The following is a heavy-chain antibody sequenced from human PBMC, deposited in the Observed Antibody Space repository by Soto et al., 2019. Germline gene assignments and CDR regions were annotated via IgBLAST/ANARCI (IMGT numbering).Heavy chain of an antibody. D-gene: IGHD6-19*01. CDR3: AFSNRGAVPGLRGNW. Sequence: EVQLVESGGGLVQPGGSLRLSCAASGFTFSSYWMSWVRQAPGRGLEWVANIKQDGSEEYYVDSVKGRFTISRDNAKNSLYLQMNSLRAEDSAVYYCAFSNRGAVPGLRGNWWGQGTLVTVSS. CDR1: GFTFSSYW. CDR2: IKQDGSEE. J-gene: IGHJ4*02. V-gene: IGHV3-7*01.